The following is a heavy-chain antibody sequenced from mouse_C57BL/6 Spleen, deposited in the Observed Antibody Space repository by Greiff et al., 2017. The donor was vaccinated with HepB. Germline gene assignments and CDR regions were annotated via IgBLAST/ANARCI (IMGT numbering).Heavy chain of an antibody. V-gene: IGHV5-9-1*02. D-gene: IGHD2-1*01. CDR2: ISSGGDYI. Sequence: EVKVEESGAGLVKPGGSLKLSCAASGFTFSSYAMSWVRQTPEKRLEWVAYISSGGDYIYYADTVKGRFTISRDNARNTLYLQMSSLKSEDTAMYYCTRGNGNYDYWGQGTTLTVSS. CDR1: GFTFSSYA. J-gene: IGHJ2*01. CDR3: TRGNGNYDY.